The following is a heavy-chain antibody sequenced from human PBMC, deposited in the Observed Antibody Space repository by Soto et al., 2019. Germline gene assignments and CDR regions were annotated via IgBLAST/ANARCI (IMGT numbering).Heavy chain of an antibody. D-gene: IGHD3-10*02. CDR3: ARGTTFGARWFDP. CDR1: GGSFSVYY. CDR2: INHSGST. J-gene: IGHJ5*02. Sequence: PSETLSLTCAVYGGSFSVYYWSWIRQPPGKGLEWIGEINHSGSTNYNPSLKSRVTISVDTSKNQFSLKLSSVTAADTAVYYCARGTTFGARWFDPWGQGTLVTVSS. V-gene: IGHV4-34*01.